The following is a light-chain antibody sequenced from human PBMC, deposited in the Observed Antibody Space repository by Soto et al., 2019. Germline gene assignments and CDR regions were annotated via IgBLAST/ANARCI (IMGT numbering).Light chain of an antibody. CDR3: QSYDSSLSGYD. Sequence: QSALTQPPSVSGAPGQRVTISCTGSSSNIGAGYDVHWYQQLPGTAPKLLIYGNSNRPSGVPDRFSGSKSGTSASLAITGLQAEDEADYYCQSYDSSLSGYDFGTGTKVTVL. CDR1: SSNIGAGYD. CDR2: GNS. J-gene: IGLJ1*01. V-gene: IGLV1-40*01.